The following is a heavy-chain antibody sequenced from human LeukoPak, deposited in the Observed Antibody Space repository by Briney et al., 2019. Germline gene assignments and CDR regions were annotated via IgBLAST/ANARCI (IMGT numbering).Heavy chain of an antibody. CDR1: GFTFSSYA. CDR2: ISYDGSNK. D-gene: IGHD6-13*01. J-gene: IGHJ4*02. CDR3: AESGYSSSWYPNY. V-gene: IGHV3-30-3*01. Sequence: GSLRLSCAASGFTFSSYAMHWVRQAPGKGLEWVAVISYDGSNKYYADSVKGRFTISRDNSKNTLYLQMNSLRAEDTAVYYCAESGYSSSWYPNYWGQGTLVTVSS.